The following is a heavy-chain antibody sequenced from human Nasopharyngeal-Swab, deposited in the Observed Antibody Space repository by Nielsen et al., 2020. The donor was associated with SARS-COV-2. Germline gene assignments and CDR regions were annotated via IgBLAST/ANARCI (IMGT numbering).Heavy chain of an antibody. D-gene: IGHD2-2*01. CDR2: INHSGST. V-gene: IGHV4-34*01. Sequence: SETLSLTCAVYGGSFSGYYWSWIRQPPGKGLEWIGEINHSGSTNYNPSLKSRVTISVDTSKNQFSLKLSSVTAADTAVYYCARSVVAVLRYWFDTWGQGTLVTVSS. CDR1: GGSFSGYY. CDR3: ARSVVAVLRYWFDT. J-gene: IGHJ5*02.